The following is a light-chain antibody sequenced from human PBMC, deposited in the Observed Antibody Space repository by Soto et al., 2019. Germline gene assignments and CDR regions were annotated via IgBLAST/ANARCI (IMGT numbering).Light chain of an antibody. CDR1: QSVSSN. CDR2: GAS. V-gene: IGKV3-15*01. Sequence: IVLTQSPATLSVSPVDTATLSCRANQSVSSNLAWYQQKPGQAPRLLIYGASTRATAIPARFSVSGSGTEFTLNINSLQSEDIAVYYCQQYDSWLVWTFGQGTKVEI. CDR3: QQYDSWLVWT. J-gene: IGKJ1*01.